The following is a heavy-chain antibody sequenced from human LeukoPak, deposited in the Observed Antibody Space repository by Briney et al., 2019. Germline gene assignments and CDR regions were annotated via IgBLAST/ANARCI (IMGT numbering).Heavy chain of an antibody. V-gene: IGHV3-11*01. D-gene: IGHD1-26*01. Sequence: GGSLRLSCAASGFSFSDFYMSWIRQAPGMGLEWIAYIGTRSNPIYYADSVKGRVTIPRDDAKNSLYLQMNSLRDEDTAVYFCAREARGSGRDFDYWGQGILVTVSS. CDR1: GFSFSDFY. CDR3: AREARGSGRDFDY. J-gene: IGHJ4*02. CDR2: IGTRSNPI.